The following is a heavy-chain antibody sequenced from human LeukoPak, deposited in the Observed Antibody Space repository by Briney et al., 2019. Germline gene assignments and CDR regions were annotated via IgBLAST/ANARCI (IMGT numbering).Heavy chain of an antibody. CDR1: GHTFTVYY. V-gene: IGHV1-2*02. Sequence: SVKVSCKASGHTFTVYYMHWVRQAPGQGCEGMGWIDPNSRGTNYAQKFQGRVTMTRDPSISPAYMELSRLRSGDTAVYYCARAKRICSGGSCYSEVAYSGQGTLVTVSS. J-gene: IGHJ4*02. D-gene: IGHD2-15*01. CDR3: ARAKRICSGGSCYSEVAY. CDR2: IDPNSRGT.